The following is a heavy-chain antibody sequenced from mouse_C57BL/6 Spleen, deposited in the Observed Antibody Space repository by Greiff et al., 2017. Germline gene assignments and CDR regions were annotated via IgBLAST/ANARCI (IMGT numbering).Heavy chain of an antibody. CDR1: GFTFSNYW. CDR3: TRYGNHWYFDV. J-gene: IGHJ1*03. V-gene: IGHV6-3*01. D-gene: IGHD2-1*01. Sequence: EVMLVESGGGLVQPGGSMKLSCVASGFTFSNYWMNWVRQSPEKGLEWVAQIRLKSDNYATHYAESVKGRFTISRDDSKSSVYLQMNNLRAEDTGIYDCTRYGNHWYFDVWGTGTTVTVSS. CDR2: IRLKSDNYAT.